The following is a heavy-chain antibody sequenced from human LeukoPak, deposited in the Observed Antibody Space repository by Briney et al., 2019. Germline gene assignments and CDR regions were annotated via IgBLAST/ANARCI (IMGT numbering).Heavy chain of an antibody. Sequence: SETLSLTCTVSGGSISSYYWSWIRQPAGKGLEWIGRIYTSGTTHYNPSLKSRVTMSVDTSKNQFPLKLSSVTAADTAVYYCARVYYDSSGYYYYYMDVWGKGTTVTISS. D-gene: IGHD3-22*01. J-gene: IGHJ6*03. CDR1: GGSISSYY. V-gene: IGHV4-4*07. CDR3: ARVYYDSSGYYYYYMDV. CDR2: IYTSGTT.